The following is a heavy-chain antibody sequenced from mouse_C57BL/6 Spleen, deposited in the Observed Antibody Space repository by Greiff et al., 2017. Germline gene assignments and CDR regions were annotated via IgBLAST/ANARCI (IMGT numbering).Heavy chain of an antibody. CDR1: GFSLTSYG. CDR3: ASIYGSSSAWFAY. V-gene: IGHV2-6*03. J-gene: IGHJ3*01. Sequence: QVQLKQSGPGLVAPSQSLSITCTVSGFSLTSYGVHWVRQPPGKGLERLVVIWSDGSTTYNSALKSRLSISKDNSKSQVFLKMNSLQTDDTAMYYCASIYGSSSAWFAYWGQGTLVTVSA. CDR2: IWSDGST. D-gene: IGHD1-1*01.